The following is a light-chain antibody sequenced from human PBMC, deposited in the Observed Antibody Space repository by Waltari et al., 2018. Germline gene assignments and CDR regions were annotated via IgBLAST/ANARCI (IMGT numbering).Light chain of an antibody. CDR1: QSVSTY. Sequence: IQMTQSPSSLSASVGGRVTITCRASQSVSTYSNWYQQKPGKAPKLRIYAASSLQSGVPSRCSGSGLGTDFTLTISSLQPEDFATYSCQQSLITPFTFGPGTTVDIK. CDR2: AAS. J-gene: IGKJ3*01. CDR3: QQSLITPFT. V-gene: IGKV1-39*01.